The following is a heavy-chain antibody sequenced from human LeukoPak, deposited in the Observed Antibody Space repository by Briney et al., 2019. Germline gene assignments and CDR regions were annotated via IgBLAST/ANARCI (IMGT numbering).Heavy chain of an antibody. Sequence: LSLTCDVSGGSIDSTNWWNWARQAPGKGLEWVSYISSSGTTISYTDSVKGRFTISRDNAKNSLYLQMNSLRAEDTAVYYCARDYRSTFDYWGQGTLVTVSS. CDR3: ARDYRSTFDY. CDR2: ISSSGTTI. V-gene: IGHV3-11*01. J-gene: IGHJ4*02. D-gene: IGHD1-26*01. CDR1: GGSIDSTNW.